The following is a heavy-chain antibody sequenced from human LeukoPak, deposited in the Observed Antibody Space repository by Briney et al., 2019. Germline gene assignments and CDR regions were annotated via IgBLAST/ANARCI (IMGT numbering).Heavy chain of an antibody. V-gene: IGHV3-23*01. J-gene: IGHJ4*02. D-gene: IGHD3-22*01. CDR1: GFTFSTYA. CDR3: GKGVIRSAKYSFDS. CDR2: ISGTGGDT. Sequence: GGSLRLSCAASGFTFSTYAMSWVRQAPGEGLDWVSAISGTGGDTFYADSVKGRFTISRDNSKNTLYLQINSLRAEDTAVYYCGKGVIRSAKYSFDSWGQGTLVTVSS.